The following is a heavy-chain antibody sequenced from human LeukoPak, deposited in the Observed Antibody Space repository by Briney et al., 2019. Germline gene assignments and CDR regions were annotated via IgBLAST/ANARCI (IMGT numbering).Heavy chain of an antibody. CDR2: INPNSGGT. V-gene: IGHV1-2*02. CDR3: ARVVTIFGVVTPFDY. J-gene: IGHJ4*02. CDR1: GYTFTGYY. Sequence: ASVKVSCKASGYTFTGYYMHWVRQAPGQGLEWMGWINPNSGGTNYAQKFQGRVTMTRDTSISTAYMELSRLRSDDTAVYYCARVVTIFGVVTPFDYWGQGTLVTVSS. D-gene: IGHD3-3*01.